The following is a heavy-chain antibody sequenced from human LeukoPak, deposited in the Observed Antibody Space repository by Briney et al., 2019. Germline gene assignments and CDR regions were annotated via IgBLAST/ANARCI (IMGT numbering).Heavy chain of an antibody. J-gene: IGHJ4*02. V-gene: IGHV3-43*02. D-gene: IGHD3-3*01. CDR1: GFNFEDYA. CDR3: AKDLPQYYDFWSGYYGGFDY. Sequence: GGSLRLSCAAYGFNFEDYAMHWVRQGPGKGLEWVSLIRGNGNNIYYADSVKGRFTISRDNSKNSLYLQMNSLRTEDTALYYCAKDLPQYYDFWSGYYGGFDYWGQGTLVTVSS. CDR2: IRGNGNNI.